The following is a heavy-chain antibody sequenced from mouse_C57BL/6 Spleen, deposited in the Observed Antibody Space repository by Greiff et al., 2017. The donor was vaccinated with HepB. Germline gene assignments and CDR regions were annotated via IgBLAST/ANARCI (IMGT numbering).Heavy chain of an antibody. CDR1: GFTFSDYG. CDR3: ARELRLRYAMDY. Sequence: EVQLVESGGGLVKPGGSLKLSCAASGFTFSDYGMHLVRQAPEKGLEWVAYISSGSSTIYYADTVKGRFTISRDNAKNTLFLQMTSLRSEDTAMYYCARELRLRYAMDYWGQGTSVTVSS. J-gene: IGHJ4*01. CDR2: ISSGSSTI. V-gene: IGHV5-17*01. D-gene: IGHD3-2*02.